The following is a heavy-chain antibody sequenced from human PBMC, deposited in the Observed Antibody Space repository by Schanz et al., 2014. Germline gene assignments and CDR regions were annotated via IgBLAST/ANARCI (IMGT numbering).Heavy chain of an antibody. V-gene: IGHV3-30*18. J-gene: IGHJ4*02. CDR1: GFTFSSYG. D-gene: IGHD2-2*01. CDR2: MSYDGSIK. Sequence: QVQLVESGGGVVQPGRSLRLSCAASGFTFSSYGMHWVRQAPGKGLEWVAAMSYDGSIKYYGDSVKGRFTISRDNSKNTLYLQMNTLRSDDTSVYYCAKDSTHIDIVLVPTAIDYWGQGTLVTVSS. CDR3: AKDSTHIDIVLVPTAIDY.